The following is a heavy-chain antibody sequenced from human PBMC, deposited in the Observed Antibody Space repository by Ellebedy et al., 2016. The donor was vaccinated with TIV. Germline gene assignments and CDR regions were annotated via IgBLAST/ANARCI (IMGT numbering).Heavy chain of an antibody. J-gene: IGHJ4*02. D-gene: IGHD6-19*01. CDR2: ISYDGSSK. CDR1: GLTFSNNA. Sequence: GESLKISCAASGLTFSNNAMSWVRQAPGKGLEWVAVISYDGSSKYYADSVKGRFTISRDNSMTTLYLEMNSLRAEDTAVYYCARDLDKSSGWYGGAAYWGQGTLVTVSS. CDR3: ARDLDKSSGWYGGAAY. V-gene: IGHV3-30-3*01.